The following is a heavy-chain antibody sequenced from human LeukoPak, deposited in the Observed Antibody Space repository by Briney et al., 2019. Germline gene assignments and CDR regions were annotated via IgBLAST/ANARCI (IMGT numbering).Heavy chain of an antibody. J-gene: IGHJ6*03. V-gene: IGHV4-34*01. D-gene: IGHD2-2*02. CDR2: INHSGST. CDR3: ARTDCSSTSCYTPLYYYYYYMDV. Sequence: SETLSLTCAVCGGSFSGYYWSWLRQPRGKGREGVGEINHSGSTNYTPSLKSRVTISVDTSKNQFSLKLSSVTAADTAVYYCARTDCSSTSCYTPLYYYYYYMDVWGKGTTVTVSS. CDR1: GGSFSGYY.